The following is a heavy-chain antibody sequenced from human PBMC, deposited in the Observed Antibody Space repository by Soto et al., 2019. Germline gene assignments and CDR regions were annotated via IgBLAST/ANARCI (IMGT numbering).Heavy chain of an antibody. CDR1: GFTFNTYW. J-gene: IGHJ4*02. CDR3: ATGGSGYFTY. Sequence: EVQLVESGGGLVQPGGSLRLSCAASGFTFNTYWMQWVRQAPGKGLVWVSRIKSDGSYTNYADSVKGRFTISRDNAKNTLFLQMNRLGAEDTAVYYCATGGSGYFTYWGQGTLVTVSS. V-gene: IGHV3-74*01. D-gene: IGHD3-22*01. CDR2: IKSDGSYT.